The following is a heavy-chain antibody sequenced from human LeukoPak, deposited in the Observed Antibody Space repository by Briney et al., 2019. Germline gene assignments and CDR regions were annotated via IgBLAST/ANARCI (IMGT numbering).Heavy chain of an antibody. V-gene: IGHV4-39*07. CDR1: GGSISSSSYY. CDR3: ARGAALPTVWFDP. CDR2: IYYSGST. Sequence: SETLSLTCTVSGGSISSSSYYWGWIRQPPGKGLEWIGSIYYSGSTNYNPSLKSRVTISVDTSKNQFSLKLSSVTAADTAVYYCARGAALPTVWFDPWGQGTLVTVSS. J-gene: IGHJ5*02. D-gene: IGHD6-6*01.